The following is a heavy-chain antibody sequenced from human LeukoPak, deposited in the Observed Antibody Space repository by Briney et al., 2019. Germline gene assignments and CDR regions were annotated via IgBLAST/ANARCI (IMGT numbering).Heavy chain of an antibody. CDR2: ISFDGSNK. CDR1: GFTFSRYG. D-gene: IGHD3-3*01. V-gene: IGHV3-30*18. Sequence: TGRSLRLSCAASGFTFSRYGMYWVRQAPGEGLEWVAVISFDGSNKFYGDSVKGRFTISRDNSKNTVYLQMNSLRAEDTAVYYCAKDMGHDFWSGYSAPDYWGQGTLVTVST. CDR3: AKDMGHDFWSGYSAPDY. J-gene: IGHJ4*02.